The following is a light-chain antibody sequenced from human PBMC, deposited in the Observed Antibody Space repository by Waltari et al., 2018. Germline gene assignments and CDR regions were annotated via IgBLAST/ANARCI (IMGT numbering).Light chain of an antibody. V-gene: IGKV3-20*01. J-gene: IGKJ1*01. CDR1: QSVGRT. CDR3: QHYVRLPAT. Sequence: EIVLTQSPGTLSLSPGERAALSCRASQSVGRTLAWYQQKPGQAPRLLIYGASNRATGIPDRFSGSGSGTDFSLTISGLGPEDFAVYYCQHYVRLPATFGQGTKVEIK. CDR2: GAS.